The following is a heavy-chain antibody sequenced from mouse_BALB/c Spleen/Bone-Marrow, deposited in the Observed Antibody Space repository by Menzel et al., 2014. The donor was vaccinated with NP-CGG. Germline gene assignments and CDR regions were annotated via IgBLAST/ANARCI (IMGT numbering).Heavy chain of an antibody. J-gene: IGHJ1*01. Sequence: VQLKESGPELVKPGASMKISCKASGYSFTGYTMNWVKPSHGKNLEWIGLINPYNGGTTYNQKFKGKATLTVDKSSSTAYMELLSLTSEDSAVYYCASYFGSSCYFDVWGAGTTVTVSS. D-gene: IGHD1-1*01. CDR2: INPYNGGT. CDR1: GYSFTGYT. V-gene: IGHV1-18*01. CDR3: ASYFGSSCYFDV.